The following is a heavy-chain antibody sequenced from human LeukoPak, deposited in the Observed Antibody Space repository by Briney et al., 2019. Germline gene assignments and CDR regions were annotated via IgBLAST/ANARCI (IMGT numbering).Heavy chain of an antibody. CDR2: ISSNGGST. Sequence: PGGSLRLSCSASGFTFSNYAMHWVLQAPGKGLEYVSAISSNGGSTYYADSVKGRFTISRDNSKNTLYLQMSSLRAEDTAVYYCVKPTADFWLYFDYWGQGTLVTVSS. CDR1: GFTFSNYA. V-gene: IGHV3-64D*09. D-gene: IGHD3-3*01. CDR3: VKPTADFWLYFDY. J-gene: IGHJ4*02.